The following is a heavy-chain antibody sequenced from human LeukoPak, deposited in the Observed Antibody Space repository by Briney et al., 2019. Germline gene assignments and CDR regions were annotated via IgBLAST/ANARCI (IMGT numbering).Heavy chain of an antibody. CDR1: GFTVSNNY. CDR3: AREDRDDSFDI. V-gene: IGHV3-66*01. J-gene: IGHJ3*02. CDR2: IYSGGST. Sequence: GGSLRLSCAASGFTVSNNYMRWVRQAPGKGLEWVSLIYSGGSTYYADSVKGRFIISRDNSKNTLYLQMNRLRAEDTAVYYCAREDRDDSFDIWGQGTMVTVSS.